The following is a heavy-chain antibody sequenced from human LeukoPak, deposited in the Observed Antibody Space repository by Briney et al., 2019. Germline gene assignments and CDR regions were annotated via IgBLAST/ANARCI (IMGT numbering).Heavy chain of an antibody. D-gene: IGHD3-22*01. CDR3: ARGRYYYDSRGVDY. V-gene: IGHV4-59*12. J-gene: IGHJ4*02. Sequence: SETLSLTCTVSGGSISSYYWSWIRQPPGKGLEWIGYIYYSGSTNYNPSLKSRVTISVDTSKNQFSLKLSSVTAADTAVYYCARGRYYYDSRGVDYWGQGTLVTVSS. CDR1: GGSISSYY. CDR2: IYYSGST.